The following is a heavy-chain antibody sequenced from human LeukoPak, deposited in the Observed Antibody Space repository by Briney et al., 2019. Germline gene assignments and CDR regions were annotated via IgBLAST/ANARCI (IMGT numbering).Heavy chain of an antibody. CDR2: IFYSGNT. D-gene: IGHD6-13*01. V-gene: IGHV4-59*01. CDR1: GGSITSYY. J-gene: IGHJ4*02. CDR3: ARDRPGSSWLDY. Sequence: SETLSLTCTVSGGSITSYYWSWIRQPPGKGLEWIGYIFYSGNTHYNPSLKSRVTISVDTSKNQFSLKLSSLTAADTAVYYCARDRPGSSWLDYWGQGTLVTVSS.